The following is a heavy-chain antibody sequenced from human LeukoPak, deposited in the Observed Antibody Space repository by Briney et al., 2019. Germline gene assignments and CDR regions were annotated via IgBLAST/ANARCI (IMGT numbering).Heavy chain of an antibody. Sequence: GGTLRLSCAASAFTFSSYAMSWVRQAPGKGLEWVSSISTSDGTTYYADSVKGRFTISRDNSKNTLYLQMNSLRAEDAAIYYCAKGRTGFSYGYGIDYWGQGTLVTVSS. V-gene: IGHV3-23*01. CDR3: AKGRTGFSYGYGIDY. D-gene: IGHD5-18*01. J-gene: IGHJ4*02. CDR1: AFTFSSYA. CDR2: ISTSDGTT.